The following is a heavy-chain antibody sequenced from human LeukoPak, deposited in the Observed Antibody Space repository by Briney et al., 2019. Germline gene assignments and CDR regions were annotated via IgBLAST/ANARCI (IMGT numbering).Heavy chain of an antibody. Sequence: GGSLRLSCAASGFTVSSNYMSWVRQAPGKGLEWVSVIYSGGSTYYADSVKGRFTISRDNSKNTLYLHMNSLRAEDTAVYYCARDHYGDYVDYWGQGTLVTVSS. V-gene: IGHV3-53*01. CDR2: IYSGGST. D-gene: IGHD4-17*01. J-gene: IGHJ4*02. CDR3: ARDHYGDYVDY. CDR1: GFTVSSNY.